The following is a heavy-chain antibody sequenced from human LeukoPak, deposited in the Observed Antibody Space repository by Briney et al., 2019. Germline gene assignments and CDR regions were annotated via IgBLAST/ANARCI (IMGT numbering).Heavy chain of an antibody. J-gene: IGHJ4*02. CDR3: ARAPAAAGTVDY. Sequence: PSETLSLTCAVYGGSFSGNYWTWIRQPPGGGLEWIGEINHSGSTNYNTSLKSRVTISVDTLKKWFSLKLSSVTAADTAVYYCARAPAAAGTVDYWGQGTLVTVSS. CDR2: INHSGST. CDR1: GGSFSGNY. V-gene: IGHV4-34*01. D-gene: IGHD6-13*01.